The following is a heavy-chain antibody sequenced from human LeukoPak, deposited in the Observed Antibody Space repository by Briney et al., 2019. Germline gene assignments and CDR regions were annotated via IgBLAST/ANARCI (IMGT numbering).Heavy chain of an antibody. V-gene: IGHV3-30-3*01. Sequence: GGSLRLSCAASGFTFSSYAMHWVRHAPGKGLEWVAVISYDGSNKYYADSVKGRFTISRDNSKNTLYLQMNSLRAEDTAVYYCARDRRRKKDGYNSLMDLARKKYYYYYGMDVWGQGTTVTVSS. D-gene: IGHD5-24*01. CDR1: GFTFSSYA. J-gene: IGHJ6*02. CDR2: ISYDGSNK. CDR3: ARDRRRKKDGYNSLMDLARKKYYYYYGMDV.